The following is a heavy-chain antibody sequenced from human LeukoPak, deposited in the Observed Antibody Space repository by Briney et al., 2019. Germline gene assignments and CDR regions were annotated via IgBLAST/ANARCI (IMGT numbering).Heavy chain of an antibody. D-gene: IGHD3-22*01. J-gene: IGHJ4*02. Sequence: GGSLRLSCAASGFTFSSYAMHWVRQAPGKGLEWVAVISYDGSNKYYADSVKGRFTISRDNSKNTLYLQMNSLRAEDTAVYYCAKLPSYYDSTTIWFDYWGQGTLVTVSS. CDR3: AKLPSYYDSTTIWFDY. CDR1: GFTFSSYA. CDR2: ISYDGSNK. V-gene: IGHV3-30-3*02.